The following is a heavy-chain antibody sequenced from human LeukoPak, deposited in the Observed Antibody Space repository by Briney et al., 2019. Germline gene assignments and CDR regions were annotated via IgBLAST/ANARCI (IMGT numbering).Heavy chain of an antibody. CDR2: ISGSGASR. CDR3: AKDQSRVGGSDPFDS. D-gene: IGHD1-26*01. J-gene: IGHJ5*01. Sequence: EGSLRLSCAASGFTFTNCAMSWVRQAPGKGLEWVSSISGSGASRYYAESVKGRFTISRDNSKNTVYLQMDSLSVEDTAVYFCAKDQSRVGGSDPFDSRGEGTLVTVSS. CDR1: GFTFTNCA. V-gene: IGHV3-23*01.